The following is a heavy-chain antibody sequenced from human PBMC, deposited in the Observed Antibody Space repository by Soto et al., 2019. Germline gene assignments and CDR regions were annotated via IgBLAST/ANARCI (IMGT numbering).Heavy chain of an antibody. V-gene: IGHV1-8*01. CDR2: MNPNSGRT. Sequence: QVQLVQSGAEVKKPGASVKVSCKASGYTFTDYDINWVRQAPGQGLEWVGRMNPNSGRTDYAQKFQARVTMTRDTSISTAYLELSSLGYEDTAVYYCSTWGRSGWYTGFFWDQGTLVTVSS. J-gene: IGHJ4*02. CDR3: STWGRSGWYTGFF. CDR1: GYTFTDYD. D-gene: IGHD6-13*01.